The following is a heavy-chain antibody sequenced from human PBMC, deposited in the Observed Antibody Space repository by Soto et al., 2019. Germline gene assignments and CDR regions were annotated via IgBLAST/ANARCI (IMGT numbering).Heavy chain of an antibody. V-gene: IGHV1-69*12. CDR2: IIPIFGTA. Sequence: QVQLVQSGAEVKKPGSSVEVSCKASGGTFSSYAISWVRQAPGQGLEWMGGIIPIFGTANYAQQFQGRVTITADESTSTAYMELSSLRSEDKAVYYCARAGGIAVAAYYFDYWGQGTLVTVSS. D-gene: IGHD6-19*01. J-gene: IGHJ4*02. CDR1: GGTFSSYA. CDR3: ARAGGIAVAAYYFDY.